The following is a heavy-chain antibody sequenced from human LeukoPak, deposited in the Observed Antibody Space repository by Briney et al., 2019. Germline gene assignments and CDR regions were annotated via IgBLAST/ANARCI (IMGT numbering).Heavy chain of an antibody. V-gene: IGHV4-59*01. J-gene: IGHJ6*02. D-gene: IGHD3-9*01. CDR3: ARWGRIENYDILTGYQKYYYYYGMDV. Sequence: PSKTLSLTCTVSGGSISSYYWSWIRQPPGKGLEWIGYIYYSGSTNYNPSLKSRVTISVDTSKNQFSLKLSSVTAADTAVYYCARWGRIENYDILTGYQKYYYYYGMDVWGQGTTVTVSS. CDR2: IYYSGST. CDR1: GGSISSYY.